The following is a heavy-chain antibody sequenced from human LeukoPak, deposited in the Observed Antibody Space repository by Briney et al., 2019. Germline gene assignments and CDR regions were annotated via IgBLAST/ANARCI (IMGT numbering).Heavy chain of an antibody. D-gene: IGHD3-22*01. CDR2: LYYIGST. CDR3: SRDPPSSSGYPLGYFDY. Sequence: PSETLSLTCTVSGGSISSYYWSWIRQPPGKGLEWIGYLYYIGSTNYNPSLKRRVTISVDTFNNQLSLELSPLTASDTAVDYCSRDPPSSSGYPLGYFDYWGQGTLVTVSS. V-gene: IGHV4-59*01. J-gene: IGHJ4*02. CDR1: GGSISSYY.